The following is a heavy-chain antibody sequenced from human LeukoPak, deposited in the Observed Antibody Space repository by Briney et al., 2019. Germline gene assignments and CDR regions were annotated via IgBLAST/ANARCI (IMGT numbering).Heavy chain of an antibody. J-gene: IGHJ6*04. Sequence: SGTLSFTCAVSGGSISSSNWWSWVRQPPGKGLEWIGEIYHSGSTNYNPSLKSRVTISVDKTKTQFSLKLNSVTAPDTAVYYCTRGIGSFLQDAWAKGPTVTVSS. V-gene: IGHV4-4*02. CDR1: GGSISSSNW. CDR2: IYHSGST. D-gene: IGHD1-26*01. CDR3: TRGIGSFLQDA.